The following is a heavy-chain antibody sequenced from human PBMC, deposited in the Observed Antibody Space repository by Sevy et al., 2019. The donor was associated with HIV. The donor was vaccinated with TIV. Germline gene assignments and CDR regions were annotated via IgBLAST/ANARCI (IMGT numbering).Heavy chain of an antibody. J-gene: IGHJ4*02. V-gene: IGHV3-23*01. CDR3: AREGCTRPHDY. CDR1: GFAFYDYS. D-gene: IGHD2-8*01. CDR2: LSFGCGKI. Sequence: GGSLRLSCAASGFAFYDYSMSWIRQAPGKGLEWVAPLSFGCGKINYADSVKGRLTISRDNSKNSFYLQMDNLRVEDTALYYCAREGCTRPHDYWGQGTRVTVSS.